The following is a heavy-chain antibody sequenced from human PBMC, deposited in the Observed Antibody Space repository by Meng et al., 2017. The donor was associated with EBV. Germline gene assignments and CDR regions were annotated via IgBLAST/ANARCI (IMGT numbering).Heavy chain of an antibody. Sequence: QGELVQSGSEWKKAWASVKVSCKASGYTFRNYAINWMRQVPGQGLEWMGWINTYSGKATFAQGFTGRFVFSLDTPVTTAHLQISGLKTEDSAVYYCARGVEENGSHYPFDSWGQGTLVTVFS. CDR3: ARGVEENGSHYPFDS. J-gene: IGHJ4*02. V-gene: IGHV7-4-1*02. CDR2: INTYSGKA. D-gene: IGHD1-1*01. CDR1: GYTFRNYA.